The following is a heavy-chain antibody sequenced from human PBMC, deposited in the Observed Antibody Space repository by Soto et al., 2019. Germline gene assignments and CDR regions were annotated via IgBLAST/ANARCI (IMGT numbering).Heavy chain of an antibody. Sequence: GESLKISCKGSGYSFTSYWIGWVRQMPGKGLEWMGIIYPGDSDTRYSPSFQGQVTISADKSISTAYLQWSSLKASDTAMYYCARLPPIGYDILTGYLQDYWGQGTLVTVSS. V-gene: IGHV5-51*01. CDR2: IYPGDSDT. J-gene: IGHJ4*02. D-gene: IGHD3-9*01. CDR3: ARLPPIGYDILTGYLQDY. CDR1: GYSFTSYW.